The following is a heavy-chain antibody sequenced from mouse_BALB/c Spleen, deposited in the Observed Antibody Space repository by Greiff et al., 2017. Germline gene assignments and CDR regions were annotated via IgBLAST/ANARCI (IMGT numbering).Heavy chain of an antibody. CDR3: ARTYGYDDAHDY. CDR2: ISSGGGST. D-gene: IGHD2-2*01. Sequence: EVHLVESGGGLVKPGGSLKLSCAASGFAFSSYDMSWVRQTPEKRLEWVAYISSGGGSTYYPDTVKGRFTSSRDNAKNTLYLQMSSLKSEDTAMYYCARTYGYDDAHDYWGQGTTLTVSS. J-gene: IGHJ2*01. CDR1: GFAFSSYD. V-gene: IGHV5-12-1*01.